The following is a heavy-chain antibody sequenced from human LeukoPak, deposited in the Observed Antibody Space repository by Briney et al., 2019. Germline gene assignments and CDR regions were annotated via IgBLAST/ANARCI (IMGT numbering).Heavy chain of an antibody. J-gene: IGHJ4*02. CDR2: ISGSGGST. D-gene: IGHD3-3*01. Sequence: GGSLRLSCAASGFTFSSYAMSWVRQAPGEGLEWVSAISGSGGSTYYADSVKGRFTISRDNSKNTLYLQMNSLRAEDTAVYYCAKRGYYDFWSGYYTPLFDYWGQGTLVTVSS. CDR3: AKRGYYDFWSGYYTPLFDY. V-gene: IGHV3-23*01. CDR1: GFTFSSYA.